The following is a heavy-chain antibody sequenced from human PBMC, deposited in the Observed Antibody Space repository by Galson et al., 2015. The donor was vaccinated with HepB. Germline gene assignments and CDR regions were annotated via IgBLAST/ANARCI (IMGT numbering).Heavy chain of an antibody. D-gene: IGHD1-1*01. CDR1: GFTFSSYG. CDR3: AKNWRPGTHYGMDV. CDR2: ISYDGSNK. V-gene: IGHV3-30*18. Sequence: SLRLSCAASGFTFSSYGMHWVRQAPGKGLEWVAVISYDGSNKYYADSVKGRFTISRDNSKNTLYLQMNSLRAEDTAVYYCAKNWRPGTHYGMDVWGQGTTVTVSS. J-gene: IGHJ6*02.